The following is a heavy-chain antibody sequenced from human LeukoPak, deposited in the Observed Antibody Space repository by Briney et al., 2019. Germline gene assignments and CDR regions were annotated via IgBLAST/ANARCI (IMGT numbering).Heavy chain of an antibody. CDR2: ISYDESNK. Sequence: GGSLRLSCAASGFTVSSNYMSWVRQAPGKGLEWVAVISYDESNKYYADSVKGRFTISRDNSKNTLYLQMTSLRAEDTAVYYCAKDLAVAGYYYYGMDVWGQGTTVTVSS. J-gene: IGHJ6*02. V-gene: IGHV3-30*18. D-gene: IGHD6-19*01. CDR1: GFTVSSNY. CDR3: AKDLAVAGYYYYGMDV.